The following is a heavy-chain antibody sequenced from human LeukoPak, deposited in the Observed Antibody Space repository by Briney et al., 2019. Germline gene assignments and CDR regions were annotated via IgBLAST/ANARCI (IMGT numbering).Heavy chain of an antibody. CDR1: GGSFSGYH. CDR2: INDRGHT. Sequence: SETLSLTCAVHGGSFSGYHWNWIRQSPGKGLEWIGEINDRGHTNYNPSLETRVTVSVDTSKKQFSLRLSSVTAADTAVYYCARDPTTVVTTHYYFDFWGQGTLVTVSS. V-gene: IGHV4-34*01. D-gene: IGHD4-23*01. CDR3: ARDPTTVVTTHYYFDF. J-gene: IGHJ4*02.